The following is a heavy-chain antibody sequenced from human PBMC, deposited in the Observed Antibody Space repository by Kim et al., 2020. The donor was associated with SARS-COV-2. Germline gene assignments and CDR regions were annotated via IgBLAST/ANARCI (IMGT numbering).Heavy chain of an antibody. J-gene: IGHJ4*02. CDR3: VKRFITGDIPIYYFDY. V-gene: IGHV3-64D*09. Sequence: SVKGRFTISRDNSKNTLYLQMSSLRAEDTAVYYCVKRFITGDIPIYYFDYWGQGTLVTVSS. D-gene: IGHD7-27*01.